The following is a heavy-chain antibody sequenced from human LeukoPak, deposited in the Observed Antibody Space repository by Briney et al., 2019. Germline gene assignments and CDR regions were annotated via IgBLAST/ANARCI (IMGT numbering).Heavy chain of an antibody. D-gene: IGHD2-21*01. Sequence: ASVKVSCRASGYTFSDYDVNWVRQAPGQGLEWMGWMNPTSGDTGYAQKFQGRVTMTRSMSRNTAYMEMSRLRSEDTAVYFCARVVMKAFYYYYMDVWGKGTTIIISS. CDR1: GYTFSDYD. J-gene: IGHJ6*03. V-gene: IGHV1-8*01. CDR2: MNPTSGDT. CDR3: ARVVMKAFYYYYMDV.